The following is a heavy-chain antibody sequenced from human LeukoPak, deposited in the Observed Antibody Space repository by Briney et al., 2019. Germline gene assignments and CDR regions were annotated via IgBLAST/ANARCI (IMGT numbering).Heavy chain of an antibody. Sequence: PSETLSLTCTVSGGSISSYYWSWIRQPPGKGLEWIGYIYYSGSTNYNPSLKSRVTISVDTSKNQFSLKLCSVTAADTAVYHCARDRDNPYRVSGYYYGMDVWGQGTTVTVSS. D-gene: IGHD1-14*01. CDR2: IYYSGST. CDR3: ARDRDNPYRVSGYYYGMDV. CDR1: GGSISSYY. V-gene: IGHV4-59*12. J-gene: IGHJ6*02.